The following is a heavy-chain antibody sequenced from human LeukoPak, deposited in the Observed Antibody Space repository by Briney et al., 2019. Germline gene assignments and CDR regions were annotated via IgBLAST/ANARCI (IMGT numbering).Heavy chain of an antibody. J-gene: IGHJ6*04. Sequence: KVSCKASGGTFSSYAISWVRQAPGQGLGWMGGIIPIFGTANYAQKFQGRVTITADESTSTAYMELSSLRSEDTAVYYCARDDELLGYYYYGMDVWGKGTTVTVSS. CDR3: ARDDELLGYYYYGMDV. V-gene: IGHV1-69*01. CDR2: IIPIFGTA. D-gene: IGHD2-15*01. CDR1: GGTFSSYA.